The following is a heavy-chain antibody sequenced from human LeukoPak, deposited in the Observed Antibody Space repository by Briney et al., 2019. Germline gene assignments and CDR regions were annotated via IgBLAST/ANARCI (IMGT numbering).Heavy chain of an antibody. V-gene: IGHV3-30*02. CDR1: GLTFSSYG. CDR3: TTWQSGAPGG. Sequence: SGGSLRLSCAASGLTFSSYGMHWVRQAPGKGLEWVAFIRYDGSNKYYADSVKGRFTISRDNSKNTLYLQMNSLKTEDTAMYYCTTWQSGAPGGWGQGTLVTVSS. J-gene: IGHJ4*02. D-gene: IGHD1-26*01. CDR2: IRYDGSNK.